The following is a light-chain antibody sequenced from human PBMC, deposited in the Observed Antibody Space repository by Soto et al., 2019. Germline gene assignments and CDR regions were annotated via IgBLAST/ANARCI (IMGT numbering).Light chain of an antibody. CDR2: KAS. CDR1: QNIRYW. Sequence: DIQMTQSPSTLSAYVGDRVTITCPASQNIRYWLAWYQQKPGKAPRLLIYKASSLESGVPSRFSGGGSGTEFSLTISSLQPDDCATYYCQQYDSSSTFGGGTKVEIK. V-gene: IGKV1-5*03. J-gene: IGKJ4*01. CDR3: QQYDSSST.